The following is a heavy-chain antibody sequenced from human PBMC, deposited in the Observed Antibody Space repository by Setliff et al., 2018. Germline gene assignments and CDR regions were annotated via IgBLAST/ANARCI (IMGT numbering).Heavy chain of an antibody. V-gene: IGHV3-33*08. CDR2: IWDDGGNK. Sequence: PGGSLRLSCAASGFTFSTYRMHWVRQAPGKGLEWVAVIWDDGGNKYHADSVKGRFTIYRDMAENTLYLQMNSLRAEDTAVYYCARSPRPPTSLDYVDVWGDGTMVTVSS. CDR1: GFTFSTYR. CDR3: ARSPRPPTSLDYVDV. D-gene: IGHD2-2*01. J-gene: IGHJ6*03.